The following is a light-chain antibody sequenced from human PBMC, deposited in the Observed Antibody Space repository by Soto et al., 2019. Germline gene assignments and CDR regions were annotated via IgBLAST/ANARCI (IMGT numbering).Light chain of an antibody. CDR2: AAS. CDR1: QTVSSN. Sequence: DIVLTQSPATLSVSPGDRATLSCRASQTVSSNLAWYQQKPGQAPRLLIYAASTRAIGIPARFSGSGSGTEFTTTITSLQSEDLAVYYCHQYNNWPPYTFGQGTKLEIK. CDR3: HQYNNWPPYT. V-gene: IGKV3-15*01. J-gene: IGKJ2*01.